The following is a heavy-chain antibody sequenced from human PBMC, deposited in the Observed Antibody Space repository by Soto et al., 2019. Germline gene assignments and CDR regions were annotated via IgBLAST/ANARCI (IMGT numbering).Heavy chain of an antibody. CDR1: GFTFSNYA. V-gene: IGHV3-23*01. J-gene: IGHJ4*02. CDR3: AKSGSSGPDHFDY. D-gene: IGHD6-25*01. Sequence: PGGSLRLSCAASGFTFSNYAMNWVRQAPGKGLEWVSTISGSGGSPYYADSVKGRFTISRDNSKNTLYLQMNSLRAGDSAIYYCAKSGSSGPDHFDYWGQGTLVTVSS. CDR2: ISGSGGSP.